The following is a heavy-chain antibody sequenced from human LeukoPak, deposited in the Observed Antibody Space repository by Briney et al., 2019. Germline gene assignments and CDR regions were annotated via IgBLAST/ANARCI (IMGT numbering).Heavy chain of an antibody. D-gene: IGHD5-18*01. J-gene: IGHJ4*02. CDR2: ISSSSSTI. CDR3: ARDLGYSYGRRFDY. Sequence: GGSLRLSCAASGFTFSSYGMHWVRQAPGKGLEWVSYISSSSSTIYYADSVKGRFTISRDNSKNTLYLQTNSLRAEDTAVYYCARDLGYSYGRRFDYWGQGTLVTVSS. V-gene: IGHV3-48*01. CDR1: GFTFSSYG.